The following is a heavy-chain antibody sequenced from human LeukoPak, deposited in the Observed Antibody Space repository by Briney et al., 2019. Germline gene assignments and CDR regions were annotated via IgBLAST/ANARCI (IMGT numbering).Heavy chain of an antibody. CDR2: INHSGST. V-gene: IGHV4-34*01. Sequence: SETLSLTCAVYGGSFSGYYWSWIRQPPGKGLEWIGEINHSGSTNYNPSLKSRVTISVDTSKNQFSLKLSSVTAADTAVYYCAIEGYYYDSSGYYHDSNFDYWGQGTLVTVSS. CDR3: AIEGYYYDSSGYYHDSNFDY. J-gene: IGHJ4*02. CDR1: GGSFSGYY. D-gene: IGHD3-22*01.